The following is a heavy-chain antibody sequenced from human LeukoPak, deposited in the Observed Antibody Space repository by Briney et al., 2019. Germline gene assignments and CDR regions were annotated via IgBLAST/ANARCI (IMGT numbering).Heavy chain of an antibody. CDR2: IYYSGST. V-gene: IGHV4-39*07. CDR1: GGSISSSSYY. J-gene: IGHJ6*03. CDR3: ARVNGANGYYYYMDV. D-gene: IGHD4/OR15-4a*01. Sequence: PSETLSLTCTVSGGSISSSSYYWGWIRQPPGKGLEWIGSIYYSGSTYYNPSLKSRVTISVDTSKNQFSLKLSSVTAADTAVYYCARVNGANGYYYYMDVWGKGTTVTVSS.